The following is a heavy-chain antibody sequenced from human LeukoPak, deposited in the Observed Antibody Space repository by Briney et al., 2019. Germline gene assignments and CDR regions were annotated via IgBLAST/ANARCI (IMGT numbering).Heavy chain of an antibody. J-gene: IGHJ6*03. D-gene: IGHD3-10*01. CDR1: GFTFSSYS. CDR3: AKGTYYGSGSYYEPVYYYYMDV. Sequence: PGGSLRLSCAASGFTFSSYSMNWVRQAPGKGLEWVSSISGSSSYIYYADSWKGRFTISRDNAKNSLYLQMNSLRAEDTAVYYCAKGTYYGSGSYYEPVYYYYMDVWGKGTTVTITS. CDR2: ISGSSSYI. V-gene: IGHV3-21*01.